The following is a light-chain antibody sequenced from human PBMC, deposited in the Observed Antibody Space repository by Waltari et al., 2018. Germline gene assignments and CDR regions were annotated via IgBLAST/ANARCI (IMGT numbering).Light chain of an antibody. CDR2: RSD. CDR3: ATWDDSLNAWI. J-gene: IGLJ2*01. Sequence: QSLLTQPPSISGAPGQRVTISCSGGSSNIGRNSVNWYPQVPGTTPKLLMYRSDQGPAGVSDLFSGSKSGTAASLAITGLLAADEADYICATWDDSLNAWIFGGGTRLTVL. CDR1: SSNIGRNS. V-gene: IGLV1-44*01.